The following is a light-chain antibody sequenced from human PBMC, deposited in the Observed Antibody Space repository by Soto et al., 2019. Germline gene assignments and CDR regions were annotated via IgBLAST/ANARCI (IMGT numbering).Light chain of an antibody. J-gene: IGKJ2*01. Sequence: DIQMTQSPSSLSASVGDRVTITCRASQGISNNLNWYQQKPGKAPKLLIYAASSLQSGVPARFSGGGSGTDFTLTISSLEPEDFATYYCQQSDQSPMFTFGPGTDLEIK. CDR2: AAS. CDR3: QQSDQSPMFT. CDR1: QGISNN. V-gene: IGKV1-39*01.